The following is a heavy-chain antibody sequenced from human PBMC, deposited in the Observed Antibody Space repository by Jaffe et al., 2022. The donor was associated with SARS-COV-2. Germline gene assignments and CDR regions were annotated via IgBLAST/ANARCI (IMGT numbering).Heavy chain of an antibody. CDR1: GGSISSSSYY. J-gene: IGHJ6*03. CDR2: IYYSGST. CDR3: ARHFGGPQYSAYYYYMDV. V-gene: IGHV4-39*01. D-gene: IGHD3-16*01. Sequence: QLQLQESGPGLVKPSETLSLTCTVSGGSISSSSYYWGWIRQPPGKGLEWIGSIYYSGSTYYNPSLKSRVTISVDTSKNQFSLKLSSVTAADTAVYYCARHFGGPQYSAYYYYMDVWGKGTTVTVSS.